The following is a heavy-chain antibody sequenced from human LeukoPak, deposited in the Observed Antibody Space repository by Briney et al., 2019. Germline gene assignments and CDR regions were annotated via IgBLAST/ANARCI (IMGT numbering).Heavy chain of an antibody. D-gene: IGHD4-23*01. J-gene: IGHJ4*02. V-gene: IGHV4-4*02. CDR2: IYHSGST. CDR1: GGSISSSNW. CDR3: ARHDYGGNSAFDY. Sequence: NPSGTLSLTCAVSGGSISSSNWWSWVRQPPGKGLEWIGEIYHSGSTYYNPSLKSRVTISVDTSKIQFSLKLSSVTAADTALYYCARHDYGGNSAFDYWGQGTLVTVSS.